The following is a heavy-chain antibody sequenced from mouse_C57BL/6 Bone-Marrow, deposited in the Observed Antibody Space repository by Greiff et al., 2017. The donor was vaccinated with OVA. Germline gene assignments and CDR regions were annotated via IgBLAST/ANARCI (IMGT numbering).Heavy chain of an antibody. Sequence: EVKVIESGGGLVQPGGSLSLSCAASGFTFTDYYTSWVRQPPGKALEWLGFIRNKANGYTTEYSASVKGRFTISRDTSQSILYLHMNALRAEDSATYDGASLYYGSSYYAMDYWGQGTSVTVSS. CDR1: GFTFTDYY. CDR3: ASLYYGSSYYAMDY. CDR2: IRNKANGYTT. V-gene: IGHV7-3*01. D-gene: IGHD1-1*01. J-gene: IGHJ4*01.